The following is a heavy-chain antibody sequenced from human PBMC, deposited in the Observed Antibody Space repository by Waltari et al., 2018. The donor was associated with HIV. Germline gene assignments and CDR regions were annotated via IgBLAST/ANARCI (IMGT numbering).Heavy chain of an antibody. Sequence: QVQLQESGPGLVKPSETLSLTCTVPGPPISLDSHYWCWVRQPPGTGLEWIGNIIHSGSTYYNPSLRSRVTISVDTSRKQFSLKLTSVTAADTAVYYCARRGGATVTSYYYYGLDLWGQGTTVTVSS. J-gene: IGHJ6*02. V-gene: IGHV4-39*01. CDR3: ARRGGATVTSYYYYGLDL. CDR1: GPPISLDSHY. D-gene: IGHD4-17*01. CDR2: IIHSGST.